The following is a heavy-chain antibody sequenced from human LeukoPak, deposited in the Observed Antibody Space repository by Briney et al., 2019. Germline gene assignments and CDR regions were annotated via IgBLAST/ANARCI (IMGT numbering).Heavy chain of an antibody. CDR3: ARDEGRIYGSRPLDY. CDR1: GFTFSSYW. D-gene: IGHD3-10*01. CDR2: INSDGRST. V-gene: IGHV3-74*01. J-gene: IGHJ4*02. Sequence: GGSLRLSCAASGFTFSSYWMHWVRQAPGKGLVWVSRINSDGRSTSYADSVKGRFTISRDNAKNTLYLQMNSLRAEDTAVYYCARDEGRIYGSRPLDYWGQGTLVTVSS.